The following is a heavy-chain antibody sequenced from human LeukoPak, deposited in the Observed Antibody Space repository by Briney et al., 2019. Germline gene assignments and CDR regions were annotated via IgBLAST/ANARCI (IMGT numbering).Heavy chain of an antibody. J-gene: IGHJ3*02. CDR3: ARDCGGGSCYGPYDAFDI. CDR2: ISSSGSTI. Sequence: GGSLRLSCAAPGFTFSSYEMNWVRQAPGKGLEWVSYISSSGSTIYYADSVKGRFTISRDNAKNSLYLQMNSLRAEDTAVYYCARDCGGGSCYGPYDAFDIWGQGTMVTVSS. V-gene: IGHV3-48*03. D-gene: IGHD2-15*01. CDR1: GFTFSSYE.